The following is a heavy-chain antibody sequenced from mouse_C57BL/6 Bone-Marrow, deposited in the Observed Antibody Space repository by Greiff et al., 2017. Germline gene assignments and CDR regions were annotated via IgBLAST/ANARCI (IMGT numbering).Heavy chain of an antibody. J-gene: IGHJ3*01. D-gene: IGHD1-1*01. CDR2: IYPGDGDT. CDR3: ARPYYGSSWFAY. Sequence: QVQLQQSGPELVKPGASVKISCKASGYAFSSSWMNWVKQRPGKGLEWIGRIYPGDGDTNYNGKFKGKATLTADKSSSTAYMQLSSLTSEDSAVYFCARPYYGSSWFAYWGQGTLVTVSA. V-gene: IGHV1-82*01. CDR1: GYAFSSSW.